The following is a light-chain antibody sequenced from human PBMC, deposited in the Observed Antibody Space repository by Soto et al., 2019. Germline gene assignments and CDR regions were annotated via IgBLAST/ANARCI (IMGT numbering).Light chain of an antibody. CDR3: QQYNSYST. CDR2: DAS. Sequence: IQITQSPSTLSASLGDRVTLTCRTSPSISSWLAWYQQKPGKAPKLLIYDASTLESGVPSRFSGSGSGTEFTLTISSLQPDDFATYYCQQYNSYSTFGQGTKVDIK. J-gene: IGKJ1*01. V-gene: IGKV1-5*01. CDR1: PSISSW.